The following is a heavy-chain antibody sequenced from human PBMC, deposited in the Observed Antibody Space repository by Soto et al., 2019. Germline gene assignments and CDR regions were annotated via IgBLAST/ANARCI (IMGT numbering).Heavy chain of an antibody. Sequence: ASVKVSCKASGYTFTSYGISWVRQAPGQGLEWMGWISAYNGNTNYAQKLQGRVTMTTDTSTSTAYTELRSLRSDDTAVYYCVSFSIAATDPYGMDVWGQGTTVTVSS. J-gene: IGHJ6*02. D-gene: IGHD6-13*01. V-gene: IGHV1-18*01. CDR1: GYTFTSYG. CDR2: ISAYNGNT. CDR3: VSFSIAATDPYGMDV.